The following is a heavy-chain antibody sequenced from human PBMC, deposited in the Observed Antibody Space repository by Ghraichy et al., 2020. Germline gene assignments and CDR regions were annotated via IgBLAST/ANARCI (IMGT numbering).Heavy chain of an antibody. CDR3: ARSNTVTTFYFDY. CDR1: GFTVSSNY. CDR2: IYSGGST. V-gene: IGHV3-53*01. D-gene: IGHD4-17*01. J-gene: IGHJ4*02. Sequence: GGSLRLSCAASGFTVSSNYMSWVRQAPGKGLEWVSVIYSGGSTYYADSVKGRFTISRDNSKNTLYLQMNSLRAEDTAVYYCARSNTVTTFYFDYWGQGTLVTVSS.